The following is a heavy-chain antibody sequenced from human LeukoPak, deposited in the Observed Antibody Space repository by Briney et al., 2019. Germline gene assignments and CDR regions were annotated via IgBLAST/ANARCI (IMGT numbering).Heavy chain of an antibody. CDR1: GFILSTYA. CDR2: ISGGGGGT. CDR3: ARGRRWDSSSSGDY. V-gene: IGHV3-23*01. J-gene: IGHJ4*02. Sequence: GGSLRLSCAASGFILSTYAMSWVRQAPGKGLEWVSGISGGGGGTYFADSVKGRFTISRDNSKNTLYLQVNSLRAEDTAVYYCARGRRWDSSSSGDYWGQGTLVTVSS. D-gene: IGHD6-6*01.